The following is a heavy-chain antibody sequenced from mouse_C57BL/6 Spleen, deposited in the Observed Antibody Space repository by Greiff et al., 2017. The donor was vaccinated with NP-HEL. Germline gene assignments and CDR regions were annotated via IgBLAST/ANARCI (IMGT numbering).Heavy chain of an antibody. D-gene: IGHD1-1*01. CDR3: ARSRDGSSFSMDY. Sequence: VQLKESGPELVKPGASVKISCKASGYSFTGYYMHWVKQSHGNILDWIGYIYPYNGVSSYNQKFKGKATLTVDKSSSTAYMELRSLTSEDSAVYYCARSRDGSSFSMDYWGQGTSVTVSS. V-gene: IGHV1-31*01. CDR1: GYSFTGYY. CDR2: IYPYNGVS. J-gene: IGHJ4*01.